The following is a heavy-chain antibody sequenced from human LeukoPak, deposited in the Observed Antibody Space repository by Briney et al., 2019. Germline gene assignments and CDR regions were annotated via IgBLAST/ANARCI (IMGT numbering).Heavy chain of an antibody. Sequence: ASVKVSCKASGYNFINSGISWVRQAPGQGIEWMGWISAYNGNTNYAQKLQGRVTMTTDTSTSTAYMELRSLRSDDTAVYYCARDLAYTVTDFDYWGQGTLVTVSS. V-gene: IGHV1-18*01. J-gene: IGHJ4*02. CDR3: ARDLAYTVTDFDY. CDR1: GYNFINSG. D-gene: IGHD4-17*01. CDR2: ISAYNGNT.